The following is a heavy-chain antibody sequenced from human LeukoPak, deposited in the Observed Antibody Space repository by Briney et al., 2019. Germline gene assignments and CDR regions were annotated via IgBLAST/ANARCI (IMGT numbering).Heavy chain of an antibody. CDR1: GFILSVYE. CDR3: TTRTVASNFDY. Sequence: GGSLRLSCGASGFILSVYEMHWLREATGGGLEWMAEISGSDASTYYADSVKSRFSISRDNANNSLYLQMNRLRVEDAAVYYCTTRTVASNFDYWGQGTLVTVSS. D-gene: IGHD6-19*01. CDR2: ISGSDAST. V-gene: IGHV3-48*03. J-gene: IGHJ4*02.